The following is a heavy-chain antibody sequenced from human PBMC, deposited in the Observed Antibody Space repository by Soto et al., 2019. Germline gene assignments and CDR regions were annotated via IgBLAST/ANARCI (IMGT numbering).Heavy chain of an antibody. CDR3: ARSPVRPESDYGGNDY. D-gene: IGHD4-17*01. J-gene: IGHJ4*02. CDR1: GFTFSSYW. V-gene: IGHV3-7*01. CDR2: IKQDGSEK. Sequence: GGSLRLSCAASGFTFSSYWMSWVRQAPGKGLEWVANIKQDGSEKYYVDSVKGRFTISRDNTKNSLYLQMNSLGAEDTAVYYCARSPVRPESDYGGNDYWGQGTLVTVSS.